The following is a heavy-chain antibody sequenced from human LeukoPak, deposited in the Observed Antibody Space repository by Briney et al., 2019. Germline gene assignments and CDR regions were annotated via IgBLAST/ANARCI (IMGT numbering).Heavy chain of an antibody. J-gene: IGHJ5*02. V-gene: IGHV3-23*01. Sequence: GGSLRLSCAASGFTFSSYAMTWVRQAPGKGLEWVSAISGSGGSTYYADSVKGRFTISRDNSKNTLYLQMNSLRAEDTAVYYCAKLRDGYNLNWFDPWGQGTLVTVSS. CDR1: GFTFSSYA. CDR2: ISGSGGST. D-gene: IGHD5-24*01. CDR3: AKLRDGYNLNWFDP.